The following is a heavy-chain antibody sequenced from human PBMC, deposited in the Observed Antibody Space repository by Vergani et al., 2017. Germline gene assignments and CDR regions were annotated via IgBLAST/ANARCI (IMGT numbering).Heavy chain of an antibody. CDR2: INPIDSKI. Sequence: EVMLVQSGAEVKKPGESLKISCKYSESSFISNEIAWVRQMSGKGLQWMGNINPIDSKIAYSPSFQGQAIMSLDKSITTAYLQWRSLKASDTAIYYCTKHVPCGDGACLHFDHWCEGTKVTVSS. V-gene: IGHV5-51*01. CDR1: ESSFISNE. J-gene: IGHJ4*02. D-gene: IGHD2-21*01. CDR3: TKHVPCGDGACLHFDH.